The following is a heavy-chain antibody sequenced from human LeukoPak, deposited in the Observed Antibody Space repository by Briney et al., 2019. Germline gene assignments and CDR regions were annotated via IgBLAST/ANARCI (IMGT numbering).Heavy chain of an antibody. J-gene: IGHJ3*02. CDR2: ISGSGGST. CDR1: GFTFSSYA. CDR3: AKQLLVVVPAASAFDI. V-gene: IGHV3-23*01. D-gene: IGHD2-2*01. Sequence: GGSLRLSCAASGFTFSSYAMSWVRQAPGKGLEWVSAISGSGGSTYYADSVKGRFTISRDNSKNTLYLQMNSLRAEDTAVYYCAKQLLVVVPAASAFDIWGQGTMVTVSS.